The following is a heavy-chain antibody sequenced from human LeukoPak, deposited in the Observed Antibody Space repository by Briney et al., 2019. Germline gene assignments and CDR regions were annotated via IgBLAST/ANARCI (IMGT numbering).Heavy chain of an antibody. Sequence: GGSLRLSCAASGFTFSSYWMSWVRQAPGKGLEWVANIKQDGSEKYYVDSVKGRFTISRDNAKNSLYLRMNSLRAEDTAVYYCARDLPYYGSGSPGYWGQGTLVTVSS. CDR2: IKQDGSEK. D-gene: IGHD3-10*01. V-gene: IGHV3-7*01. CDR1: GFTFSSYW. J-gene: IGHJ4*02. CDR3: ARDLPYYGSGSPGY.